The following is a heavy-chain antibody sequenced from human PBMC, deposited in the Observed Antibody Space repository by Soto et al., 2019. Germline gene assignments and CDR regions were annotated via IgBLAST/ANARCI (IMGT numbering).Heavy chain of an antibody. CDR2: IFFTGNI. V-gene: IGHV4-39*01. D-gene: IGHD2-15*01. CDR1: GASLAIITYY. CDR3: ASRHCSGGSCHNPGFDS. Sequence: SETLSLTCPVYGASLAIITYYWDWPRQPPGKGLEWVGSIFFTGNIYYNPSLKSRVTISVDTSRNQFSLMVNSVTAADTAVYYGASRHCSGGSCHNPGFDSWGQGALVTVSS. J-gene: IGHJ4*02.